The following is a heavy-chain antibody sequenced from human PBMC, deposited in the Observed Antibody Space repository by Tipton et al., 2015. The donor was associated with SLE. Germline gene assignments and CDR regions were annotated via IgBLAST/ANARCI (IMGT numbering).Heavy chain of an antibody. V-gene: IGHV4-59*01. CDR3: ARGGEKQWLSGDY. CDR2: IYYSGST. Sequence: TLSLTCTVSGGSISSYYWSWIRQPPGKGLEWIGYIYYSGSTNYNPSLKSRVTISVDTSKNQFSLKLSSVTAADTAVYYCARGGEKQWLSGDYWGQGTLVTVSS. D-gene: IGHD6-19*01. J-gene: IGHJ4*02. CDR1: GGSISSYY.